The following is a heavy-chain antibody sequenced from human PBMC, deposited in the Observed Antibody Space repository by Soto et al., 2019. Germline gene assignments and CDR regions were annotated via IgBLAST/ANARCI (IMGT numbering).Heavy chain of an antibody. CDR2: IYSGGST. V-gene: IGHV3-66*01. Sequence: PGGSLRLSCAASGITVSGNYMSWVRPAPGRVLERVSVIYSGGSTYYADSVKVRFTISRDNSKNTLYLQMNSLRAEDTAVYYCSSRYSRSWYECEYFQHWGLGTLVTVSS. D-gene: IGHD6-13*01. CDR3: SSRYSRSWYECEYFQH. CDR1: GITVSGNY. J-gene: IGHJ1*01.